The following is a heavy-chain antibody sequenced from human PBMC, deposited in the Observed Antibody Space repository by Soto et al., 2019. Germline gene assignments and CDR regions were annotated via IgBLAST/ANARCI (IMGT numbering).Heavy chain of an antibody. Sequence: SVKVSCKTSGGTFSSYAISWVRQAPGQGLEWMGGIVPIVDTSTYAQKFQGKVTITADESTSTAYMELSSLRSDDTAIYYCVRVVAIPGYPDNWG. CDR2: IVPIVDTS. CDR3: VRVVAIPGYPDN. D-gene: IGHD2-15*01. J-gene: IGHJ4*03. V-gene: IGHV1-69*13. CDR1: GGTFSSYA.